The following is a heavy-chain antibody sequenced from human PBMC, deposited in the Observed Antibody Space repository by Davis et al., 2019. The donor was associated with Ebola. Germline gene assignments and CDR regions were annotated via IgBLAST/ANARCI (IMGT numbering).Heavy chain of an antibody. CDR3: ARAGGYYLKLSRY. Sequence: GGSLRLSCAASGFTFSSYGMHWVRQAPGKGLEWVAVISYDGSNKYYADSVKGRFTISRDNSKNTLYLQMNSLRAEDTAVYYCARAGGYYLKLSRYWGQGTLVTVSS. D-gene: IGHD3-22*01. V-gene: IGHV3-30*03. J-gene: IGHJ4*02. CDR1: GFTFSSYG. CDR2: ISYDGSNK.